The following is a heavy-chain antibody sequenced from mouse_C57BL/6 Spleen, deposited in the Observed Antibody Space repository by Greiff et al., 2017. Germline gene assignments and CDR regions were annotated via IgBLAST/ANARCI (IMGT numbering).Heavy chain of an antibody. D-gene: IGHD2-2*01. CDR1: GYTFTSYW. CDR2: IYPGSGST. Sequence: VKLQQPGAELVKPGASVKMSCKASGYTFTSYWITWVKQRPGQGLEWIGDIYPGSGSTNYNEKFKSKATLTVDPSSSTAYMQLSSLTSEDSAVYDCARGGNDGYDGWFAYWGQGTLVTVSA. V-gene: IGHV1-55*01. J-gene: IGHJ3*01. CDR3: ARGGNDGYDGWFAY.